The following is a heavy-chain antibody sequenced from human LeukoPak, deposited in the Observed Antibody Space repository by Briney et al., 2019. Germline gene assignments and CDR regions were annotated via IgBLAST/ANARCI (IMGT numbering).Heavy chain of an antibody. CDR2: INPNSGGT. D-gene: IGHD2-2*01. J-gene: IGHJ6*03. Sequence: GASVKVSCKASGYTFTGYYMHWVRQAPGQELEWMGWINPNSGGTNYAQKLQGRVTITRDTSISTAYMELSRLRSDDTAVYYCARDIVVVPATLNYYYMDVWGKGTTVTVSS. V-gene: IGHV1-2*02. CDR3: ARDIVVVPATLNYYYMDV. CDR1: GYTFTGYY.